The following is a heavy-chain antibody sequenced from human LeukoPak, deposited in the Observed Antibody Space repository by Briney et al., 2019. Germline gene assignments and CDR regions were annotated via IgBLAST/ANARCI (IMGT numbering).Heavy chain of an antibody. V-gene: IGHV3-15*01. CDR3: SYYYDSSGYPDFDY. CDR2: IKSKTDDGTT. J-gene: IGHJ4*02. CDR1: GFTFSNAW. Sequence: GGSLGLSCAASGFTFSNAWMRWVRQAPGKGLEWVGRIKSKTDDGTTDYAAPVKGRFTISRDDSKSTLFLQMNSLKTDDTAVYFCSYYYDSSGYPDFDYWGQGTLVTVSS. D-gene: IGHD3-22*01.